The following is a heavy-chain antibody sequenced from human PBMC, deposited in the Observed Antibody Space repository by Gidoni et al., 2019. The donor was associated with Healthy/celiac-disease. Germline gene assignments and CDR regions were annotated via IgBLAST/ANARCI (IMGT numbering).Heavy chain of an antibody. V-gene: IGHV4-30-2*01. CDR1: GGSISSGGYS. Sequence: QLQLQESGSGLVKPSQTLSLTCAVSGGSISSGGYSWSWIRQPPGKGLEWIGYIYHSGSTYYNPSLKSRVTISVDRSKNQFSLKLSSVTAADTAVYYCARVVPAAIGSGWFDPWGQGTLVTVSS. CDR3: ARVVPAAIGSGWFDP. CDR2: IYHSGST. J-gene: IGHJ5*02. D-gene: IGHD2-2*02.